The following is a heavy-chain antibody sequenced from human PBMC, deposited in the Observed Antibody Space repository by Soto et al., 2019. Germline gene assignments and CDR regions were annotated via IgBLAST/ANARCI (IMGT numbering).Heavy chain of an antibody. CDR2: IYWDDDK. J-gene: IGHJ4*02. V-gene: IGHV2-5*02. CDR3: AHRVLRTVFGLVTTTAIYFDF. Sequence: QITLNESGPTVVRPTETLTLTCRFSGFSLTTSGVGVGWIRQSPGKAPEWLALIYWDDDKRYSASLKSRLTLTQDTPKNQVVLTVSDLDPTDTATYYCAHRVLRTVFGLVTTTAIYFDFWGQGTPVAVSS. CDR1: GFSLTTSGVG. D-gene: IGHD3-3*01.